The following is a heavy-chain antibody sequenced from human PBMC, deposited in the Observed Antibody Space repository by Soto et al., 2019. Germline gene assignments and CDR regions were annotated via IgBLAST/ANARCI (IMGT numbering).Heavy chain of an antibody. CDR1: GFTFSSYA. CDR3: ASTASGWYSLFDP. CDR2: ISYDGSNK. V-gene: IGHV3-30-3*01. J-gene: IGHJ5*02. Sequence: PGGSLRLSCAASGFTFSSYAMHWVRQAPGKGLEWVAVISYDGSNKYYADSVKGRFTISRDNSKNTLYLQMNSLRAEDTAGDYSASTASGWYSLFDPWGQGTLVTVSS. D-gene: IGHD6-19*01.